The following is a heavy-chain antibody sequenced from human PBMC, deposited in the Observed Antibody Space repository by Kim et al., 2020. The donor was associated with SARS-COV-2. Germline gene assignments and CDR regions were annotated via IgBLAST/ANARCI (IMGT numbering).Heavy chain of an antibody. CDR2: ISGHNGNT. V-gene: IGHV1-18*01. Sequence: ASVKVSCKASGYTFTSYGISWVRQAPGQGLEWMGWISGHNGNTNYAQKLQGRVTMTTDTSTSTAYMELRSLRSDDTAVYYCASSVAPRDSHGYGAVPPFDPWGQGPLVTVSS. J-gene: IGHJ5*02. CDR1: GYTFTSYG. D-gene: IGHD3-22*01. CDR3: ASSVAPRDSHGYGAVPPFDP.